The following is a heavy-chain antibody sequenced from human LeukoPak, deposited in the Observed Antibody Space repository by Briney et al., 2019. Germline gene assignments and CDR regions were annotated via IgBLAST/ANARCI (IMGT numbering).Heavy chain of an antibody. J-gene: IGHJ4*02. V-gene: IGHV4-61*02. CDR3: ARASYYYDSSGYFDLFDY. D-gene: IGHD3-22*01. CDR1: GGSISSGSYY. CDR2: IYTSGST. Sequence: SETLSLTCTVSGGSISSGSYYWSWIRQPAGKGLEWIGRIYTSGSTNYNPSLKSRVTISVDTSKNQFSLKLSSVTAADTAVYYCARASYYYDSSGYFDLFDYWGQGTLVTVAS.